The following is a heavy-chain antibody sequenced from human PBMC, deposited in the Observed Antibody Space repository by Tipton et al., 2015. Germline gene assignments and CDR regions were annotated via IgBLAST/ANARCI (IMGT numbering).Heavy chain of an antibody. CDR3: ARHKDSGTYPMDC. Sequence: LRLSCTVSGGSINNNYWSWIRQPPGKGLEYIGYIHYSGNSNYNPSLKSRISMSVDTSKNQISLKMTSVTAADTAFYYCARHKDSGTYPMDCWGQGTLVTVSS. CDR1: GGSINNNY. CDR2: IHYSGNS. V-gene: IGHV4-59*01. J-gene: IGHJ4*02. D-gene: IGHD3-10*01.